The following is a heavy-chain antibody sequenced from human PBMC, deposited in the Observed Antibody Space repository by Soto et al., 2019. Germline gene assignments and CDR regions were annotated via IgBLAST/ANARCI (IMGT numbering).Heavy chain of an antibody. V-gene: IGHV3-23*01. D-gene: IGHD6-13*01. CDR3: AKTLRGGYSSSLYYFDY. CDR1: GFTFTNYA. J-gene: IGHJ4*02. Sequence: EVQLLESGGDLVQPGGSLRLSCAASGFTFTNYAMTWVRQAPGKGLEWVSTISGGGSITYYADSLKGRFTISRDNSKNTLYLPINSLRAEDTAVYYCAKTLRGGYSSSLYYFDYWGQGTLVTVSS. CDR2: ISGGGSIT.